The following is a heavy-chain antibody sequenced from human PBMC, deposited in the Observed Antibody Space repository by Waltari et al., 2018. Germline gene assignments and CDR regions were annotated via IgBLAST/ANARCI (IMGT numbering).Heavy chain of an antibody. CDR2: ISGSGGIT. D-gene: IGHD6-19*01. CDR3: ATSIAVAGTNYYYGMDV. Sequence: EVQLLESGGGLVQPGGSLRLYCAASGFTFSSYAMSWVRQAPGKGLEWVSAISGSGGITYYADSVKGRFTISRDNSKNTLYLQMNSLRAEDTAVYYCATSIAVAGTNYYYGMDVWGQGTTVTVSS. J-gene: IGHJ6*02. CDR1: GFTFSSYA. V-gene: IGHV3-23*01.